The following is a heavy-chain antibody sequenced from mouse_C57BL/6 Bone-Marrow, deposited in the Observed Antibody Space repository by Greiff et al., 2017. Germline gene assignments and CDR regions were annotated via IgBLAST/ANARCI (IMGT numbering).Heavy chain of an antibody. V-gene: IGHV1-69*01. CDR2: IDPSDSYT. D-gene: IGHD2-4*01. CDR1: GYTFPSYW. J-gene: IGHJ3*01. CDR3: ARGAYYDYDGWAY. Sequence: VQLQQSGAELVMPGASVKLSCKASGYTFPSYWMHWVKQRPGQGLEWIGEIDPSDSYTNYNQKFKGKSTLTVDKSSSTAYMQLSSLTSEDSAVYYCARGAYYDYDGWAYWGQGTLVTVSA.